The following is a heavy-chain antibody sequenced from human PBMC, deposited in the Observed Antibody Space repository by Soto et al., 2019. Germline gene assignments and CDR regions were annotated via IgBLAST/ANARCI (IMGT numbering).Heavy chain of an antibody. CDR1: GGSISSGDYY. V-gene: IGHV4-30-4*01. CDR2: IYYSGST. Sequence: SETLCLTCTVSGGSISSGDYYWSWIRQPPGKGLEWIGYIYYSGSTYYNPSLKSRVTISVDTSKNQFSPKLSSVTAADTAVYYCARVRRERGYSYGLFDYWGQGTLVTVSS. D-gene: IGHD5-18*01. J-gene: IGHJ4*02. CDR3: ARVRRERGYSYGLFDY.